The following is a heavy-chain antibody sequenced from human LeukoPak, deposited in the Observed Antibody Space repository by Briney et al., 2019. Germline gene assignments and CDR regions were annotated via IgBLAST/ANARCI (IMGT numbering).Heavy chain of an antibody. CDR3: ARHGPDIVLAPSVIWFDP. D-gene: IGHD2-8*01. J-gene: IGHJ5*02. Sequence: PSETLSLTCAVSGYSITSGYYWGWIRQPPGKGLEWIGSIYHGGSTYSNPSLKSRVTISVDTSKNQFSLKLTSVTAADTAVYYCARHGPDIVLAPSVIWFDPWGQGTLVTVSS. CDR1: GYSITSGYY. CDR2: IYHGGST. V-gene: IGHV4-38-2*01.